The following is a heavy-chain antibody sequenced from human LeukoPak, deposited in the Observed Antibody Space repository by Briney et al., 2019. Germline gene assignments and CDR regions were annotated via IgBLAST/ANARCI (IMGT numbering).Heavy chain of an antibody. CDR3: ARGTSGAFDI. J-gene: IGHJ3*02. CDR2: INAGNGNT. CDR1: GGTFRNYL. D-gene: IGHD2-2*01. V-gene: IGHV1-3*01. Sequence: GASVKVSCKASGGTFRNYLITWVRQAPGQRLEWMGWINAGNGNTKYSQKFQGRVTITRDTSASTAYMELSSLRSEDTAVYYCARGTSGAFDIWGQGTMVTVSS.